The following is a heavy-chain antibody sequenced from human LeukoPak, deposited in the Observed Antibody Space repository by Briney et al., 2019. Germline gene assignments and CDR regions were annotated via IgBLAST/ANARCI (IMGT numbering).Heavy chain of an antibody. CDR1: GGSISSYY. CDR3: ARETRYYYDSSGYYLEGDYFDY. Sequence: SETLSLTCAVSGGSISSYYWSWIRQPAGKGLEWIGRIYTSGSTNYNHSLKSRVIISVDTSKNQFSLKLSSVTAADTAVYYCARETRYYYDSSGYYLEGDYFDYWGQGTLVTVSS. J-gene: IGHJ4*02. CDR2: IYTSGST. D-gene: IGHD3-22*01. V-gene: IGHV4-4*07.